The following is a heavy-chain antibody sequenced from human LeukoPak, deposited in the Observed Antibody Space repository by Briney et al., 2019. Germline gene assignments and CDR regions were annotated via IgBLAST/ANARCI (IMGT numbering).Heavy chain of an antibody. J-gene: IGHJ6*02. V-gene: IGHV1-46*01. CDR3: ARDLPYYGSGSYYSPDYYYGMDV. CDR2: INPSGGST. D-gene: IGHD3-10*01. Sequence: ASVKVSCKASGYTFTSYGISWVRQAPGQGLEWMGIINPSGGSTSYAQKFQGRVTMTRDTSTSTVYMELSSLRSEDTAVYYCARDLPYYGSGSYYSPDYYYGMDVWGQGTTVTVSS. CDR1: GYTFTSYG.